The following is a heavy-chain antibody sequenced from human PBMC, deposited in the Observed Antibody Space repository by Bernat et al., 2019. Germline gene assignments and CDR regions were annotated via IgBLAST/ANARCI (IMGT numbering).Heavy chain of an antibody. Sequence: QVQLVESGGGVVQPGRSLRLSCAASGFTFSSYGMHWVRQAPGKGLEWVAVIWYDGSNKYYADSVKGRFTISRDNSKNTLFLQMNSLRAEDTAVYYCVRGYCSGGSCSYFDYWGQGILVTVSS. CDR1: GFTFSSYG. V-gene: IGHV3-33*01. CDR2: IWYDGSNK. CDR3: VRGYCSGGSCSYFDY. D-gene: IGHD2-15*01. J-gene: IGHJ4*02.